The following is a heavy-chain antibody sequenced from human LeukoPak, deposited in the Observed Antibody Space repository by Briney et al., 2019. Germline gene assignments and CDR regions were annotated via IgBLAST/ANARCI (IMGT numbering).Heavy chain of an antibody. V-gene: IGHV4-34*01. Sequence: SETLSLTCAVYGGSFSGYYWSWIRQPPGKGLEWIGEINHSGSTNYNPSLKSRVTISVDTSKNQFSLKLSSVTAADTAVYYCARGRPTVDWGQGTLVTVSS. CDR2: INHSGST. CDR1: GGSFSGYY. J-gene: IGHJ4*02. CDR3: ARGRPTVD.